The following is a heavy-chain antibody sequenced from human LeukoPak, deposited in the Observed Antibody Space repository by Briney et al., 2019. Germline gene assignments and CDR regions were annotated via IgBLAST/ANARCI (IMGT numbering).Heavy chain of an antibody. J-gene: IGHJ3*02. D-gene: IGHD1-1*01. Sequence: SETLSLTCTVSGGSISSYYWSWIRQPPGKGLEWIGYIYYSGNTNYNPSLKSRVTISVDTSKNQFSLKLSSVTAADTAVYYCARVYRGNWNDGGAFDIWGQGTMVTVSS. CDR3: ARVYRGNWNDGGAFDI. V-gene: IGHV4-59*01. CDR2: IYYSGNT. CDR1: GGSISSYY.